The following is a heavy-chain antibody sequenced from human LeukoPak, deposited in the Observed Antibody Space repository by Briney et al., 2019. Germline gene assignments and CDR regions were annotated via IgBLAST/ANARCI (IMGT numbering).Heavy chain of an antibody. D-gene: IGHD3-10*01. CDR1: GYTFTSHD. CDR3: ARGLVRGRFDRDV. CDR2: MNPNSGNT. V-gene: IGHV1-8*01. J-gene: IGHJ6*02. Sequence: ASVKVSCKASGYTFTSHDIDWVRHAPGQGLEWMGWMNPNSGNTGYAQKFQGRVTMTRDTSISTVYMELSSLTSEDTAVYYCARGLVRGRFDRDVWGQGTTVTVSS.